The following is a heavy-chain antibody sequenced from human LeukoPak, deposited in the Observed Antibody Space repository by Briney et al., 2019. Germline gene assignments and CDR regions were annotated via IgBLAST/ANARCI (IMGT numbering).Heavy chain of an antibody. CDR2: IYYSGST. V-gene: IGHV4-31*03. CDR1: GGSISSGGYY. Sequence: SQTLSLTCTVSGGSISSGGYYWSWIRQHPGKGLEWIGYIYYSGSTYYNPPLKSRVTISVDTSKNQFSLKLSSVTAADTAVYYCARGTTYYYDSSGYYPTFDYWGQGTLVTVSS. D-gene: IGHD3-22*01. CDR3: ARGTTYYYDSSGYYPTFDY. J-gene: IGHJ4*02.